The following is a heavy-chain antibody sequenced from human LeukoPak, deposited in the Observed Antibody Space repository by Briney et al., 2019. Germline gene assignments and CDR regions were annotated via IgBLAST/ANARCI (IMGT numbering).Heavy chain of an antibody. CDR2: ISYDGSNK. CDR1: GFTFSSYA. J-gene: IGHJ3*01. CDR3: ARDRGPGIYAFDL. Sequence: GGSLRLSCAASGFTFSSYAMHWVRQAPGKGLEWVAVISYDGSNKYYADSVKGRFTISRDNAKNSLYLQMNSLRAEDTAVYYCARDRGPGIYAFDLWGQGTMVTVSS. D-gene: IGHD3-10*01. V-gene: IGHV3-30-3*01.